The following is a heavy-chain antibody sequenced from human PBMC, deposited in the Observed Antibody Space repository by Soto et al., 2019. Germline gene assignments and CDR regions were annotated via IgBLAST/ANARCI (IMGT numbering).Heavy chain of an antibody. V-gene: IGHV4-31*03. Sequence: SETLSLTCTVSGGSISSGGYYWSWIRQHPGKGLEWIGYIYYSGSTYYNPSLKSRVTISVDTSKNQFSLRLSSVTAADTAVYYCARVNPSRLGELSSYAFDIWGQGTMVTVSS. CDR2: IYYSGST. CDR3: ARVNPSRLGELSSYAFDI. D-gene: IGHD3-16*02. CDR1: GGSISSGGYY. J-gene: IGHJ3*02.